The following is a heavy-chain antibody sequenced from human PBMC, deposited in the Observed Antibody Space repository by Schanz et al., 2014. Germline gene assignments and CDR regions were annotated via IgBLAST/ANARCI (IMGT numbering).Heavy chain of an antibody. Sequence: EVQLVESGGGLVKPGGSLRLSCATSGLTFTSAWMSWVRQAPGKGLEWVSAISGSGGSTYYADSVKGRFTISRDNSKNTLYLQMNSLRADDTAVYYCAKGPYYYYYMDVWGNGTTVTVSS. V-gene: IGHV3-23*04. CDR2: ISGSGGST. CDR3: AKGPYYYYYMDV. J-gene: IGHJ6*03. CDR1: GLTFTSAW.